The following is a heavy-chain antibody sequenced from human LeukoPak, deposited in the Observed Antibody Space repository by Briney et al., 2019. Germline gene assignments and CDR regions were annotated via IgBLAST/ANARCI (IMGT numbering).Heavy chain of an antibody. CDR2: ISYDGSNK. Sequence: GGXXRXXXAXXGXXFXSXGXXWXRQAPGKGLXWXAVISYDGSNKYYADSVKGRFTISRDNSKNTLYLQMNSLRAEDTAVYYCAKDVVGATTGLFDYWGQGTLVTVSS. V-gene: IGHV3-30*18. CDR3: AKDVVGATTGLFDY. J-gene: IGHJ4*02. D-gene: IGHD1-26*01. CDR1: GXXFXSXG.